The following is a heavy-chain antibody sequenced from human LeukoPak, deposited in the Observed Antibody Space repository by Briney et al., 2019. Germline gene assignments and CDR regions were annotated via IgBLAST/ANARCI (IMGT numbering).Heavy chain of an antibody. CDR1: GGSISSHY. Sequence: SETLSLTCTVSGGSISSHYWSWIRQPPGKGLEWIGYISYIGNTNYNPSLKSRVTISVDTSKNQFSLKLSSVTAADTAVYFCARDPTTVTKGLDIWGQGTMVTVST. CDR3: ARDPTTVTKGLDI. V-gene: IGHV4-59*11. D-gene: IGHD4-17*01. J-gene: IGHJ3*02. CDR2: ISYIGNT.